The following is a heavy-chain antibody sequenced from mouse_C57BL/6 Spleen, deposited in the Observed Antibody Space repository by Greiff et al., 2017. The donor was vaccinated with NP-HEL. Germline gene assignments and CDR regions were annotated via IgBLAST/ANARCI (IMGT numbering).Heavy chain of an antibody. CDR1: GYTFTSYW. Sequence: QVQLQQPGAELVKPGASVKLSCKASGYTFTSYWMHWVKQRPGQGLEWIGMIHPNSGSTNYNEKFKSKATLTVDKSSSTAYMQLSSLTSEDSAVYYCARNPPYYSNYVSAYWGQGTLVTVSA. J-gene: IGHJ3*01. CDR3: ARNPPYYSNYVSAY. D-gene: IGHD2-5*01. V-gene: IGHV1-64*01. CDR2: IHPNSGST.